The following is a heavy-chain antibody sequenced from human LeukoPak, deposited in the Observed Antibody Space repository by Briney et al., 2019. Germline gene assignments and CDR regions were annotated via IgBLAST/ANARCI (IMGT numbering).Heavy chain of an antibody. Sequence: GRSLRLSCAASGFTFSSYGMHWVRQAPGKGLEWVAVIWYDGSNKYYADSVKGRFTISRDTSKNTLYLQMKSLRPEDTALYYCAKKSIDYDFWSAFDIWGQGTMVTVSS. CDR2: IWYDGSNK. CDR3: AKKSIDYDFWSAFDI. V-gene: IGHV3-33*03. D-gene: IGHD3-3*01. CDR1: GFTFSSYG. J-gene: IGHJ3*02.